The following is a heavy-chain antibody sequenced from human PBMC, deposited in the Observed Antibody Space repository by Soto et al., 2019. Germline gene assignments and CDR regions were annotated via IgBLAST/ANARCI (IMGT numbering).Heavy chain of an antibody. CDR3: AKDLTRGYSDGFAGYAFDI. Sequence: QVQLVESGGGVVQPGRSLRLSCAASGFTFSSYGMHWVRQAPGKGLEWVAVISYDGSNKYYADSVKGRFTISRDNSKNTLYLQMNSLRAEDTAVYYCAKDLTRGYSDGFAGYAFDIWGQGTMFTVSS. CDR1: GFTFSSYG. CDR2: ISYDGSNK. D-gene: IGHD5-18*01. J-gene: IGHJ3*02. V-gene: IGHV3-30*18.